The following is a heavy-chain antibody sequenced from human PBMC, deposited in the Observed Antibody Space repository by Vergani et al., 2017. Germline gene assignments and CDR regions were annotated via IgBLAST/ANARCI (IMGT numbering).Heavy chain of an antibody. CDR3: ARSDLCLEWLMTRDDYYYYYMDV. V-gene: IGHV4-39*07. CDR2: IYYSGST. J-gene: IGHJ6*03. D-gene: IGHD3-3*01. CDR1: GGSISSSSYY. Sequence: QLQLQESGPGLVKPSETLSLTCTVSGGSISSSSYYWGWIRQPPGKGLEWIGSIYYSGSTYYNPSLKSRVTISVDTSKNQFSLKLSSVTAADTAVYYCARSDLCLEWLMTRDDYYYYYMDVWGKGTTVTVSS.